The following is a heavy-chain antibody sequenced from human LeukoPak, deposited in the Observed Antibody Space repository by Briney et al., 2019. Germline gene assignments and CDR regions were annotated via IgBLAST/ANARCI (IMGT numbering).Heavy chain of an antibody. V-gene: IGHV1-69*05. CDR3: AREGTMVRGVIHYYFDY. J-gene: IGHJ4*02. Sequence: GASVKVSCKASGGTFSSYAISWVRRAPGQGLEWMGGIIPIFGTANYAQKFQGRVTITTDESTSTAYMELSSLRSEDTAVYYCAREGTMVRGVIHYYFDYWGQGTLVTVSS. CDR1: GGTFSSYA. CDR2: IIPIFGTA. D-gene: IGHD3-10*01.